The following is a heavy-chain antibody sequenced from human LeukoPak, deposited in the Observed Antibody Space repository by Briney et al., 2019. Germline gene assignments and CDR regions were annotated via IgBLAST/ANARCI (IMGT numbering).Heavy chain of an antibody. D-gene: IGHD6-19*01. J-gene: IGHJ4*02. V-gene: IGHV1-69*13. CDR2: VIPIFGTA. CDR3: ARVYSSGWSAFDY. Sequence: SVKVSCKASGGTFSSYAISWVRQAPGQGLEWMGGVIPIFGTANYAQKFQGRVTITADESTSTAYMELSSLRSEDTAVYYCARVYSSGWSAFDYWGQGTLVTVSS. CDR1: GGTFSSYA.